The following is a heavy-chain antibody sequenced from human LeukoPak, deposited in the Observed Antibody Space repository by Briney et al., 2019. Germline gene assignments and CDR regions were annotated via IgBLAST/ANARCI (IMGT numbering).Heavy chain of an antibody. CDR2: IYHSGST. CDR3: AREVAAAGWFDP. D-gene: IGHD2-15*01. Sequence: PSETLSLTCAVSGVSISSGGYSWSWIRQPPGKGLEWIGYIYHSGSTYYNPSLKSQVTISVDRSKNQFSLKLSSVTAADTAVYYCAREVAAAGWFDPWGQGTLVTVSS. J-gene: IGHJ5*02. CDR1: GVSISSGGYS. V-gene: IGHV4-30-2*01.